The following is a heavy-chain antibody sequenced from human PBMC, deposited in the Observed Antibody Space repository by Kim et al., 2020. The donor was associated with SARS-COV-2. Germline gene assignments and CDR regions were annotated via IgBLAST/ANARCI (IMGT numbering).Heavy chain of an antibody. V-gene: IGHV4-59*01. J-gene: IGHJ2*01. Sequence: SETLSLTCTVSGASISSYYWSWIRQPPGKGLEWIGYIYYSGSTNYNPSLKSRVTISVDTSKNQFSLKLTSVTAADTAVYYCAKVSSGWYGNYWYFDFWGRGTLITDS. CDR1: GASISSYY. CDR2: IYYSGST. CDR3: AKVSSGWYGNYWYFDF. D-gene: IGHD6-13*01.